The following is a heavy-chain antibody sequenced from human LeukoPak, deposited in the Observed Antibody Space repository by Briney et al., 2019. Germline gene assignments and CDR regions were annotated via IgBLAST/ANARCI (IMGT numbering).Heavy chain of an antibody. CDR2: ISPNNGRT. D-gene: IGHD6-13*01. J-gene: IGHJ3*01. Sequence: ASVKVSCEASGYTFSTYTISWVRQAPGQGLEWMGWISPNNGRTNYAQRLQGRVTITTDTSTSTAYMELRSLRSDDTAVYYCAREEGAPIAAANVWGLGTMVTVSS. CDR1: GYTFSTYT. CDR3: AREEGAPIAAANV. V-gene: IGHV1-18*01.